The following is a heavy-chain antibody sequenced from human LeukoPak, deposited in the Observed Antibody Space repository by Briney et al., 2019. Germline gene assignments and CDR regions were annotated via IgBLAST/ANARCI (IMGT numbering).Heavy chain of an antibody. Sequence: SVKVSCKASGGTFSSYAISWVRQAPGQGLEWMGRIIPILGIANYAQKFQGRVTITADKSTSTAYMELSSLRSEDTAVYYCARDSSSGSNLYYYYGMDVWGQGTTVTVSS. V-gene: IGHV1-69*04. D-gene: IGHD1-26*01. J-gene: IGHJ6*02. CDR2: IIPILGIA. CDR1: GGTFSSYA. CDR3: ARDSSSGSNLYYYYGMDV.